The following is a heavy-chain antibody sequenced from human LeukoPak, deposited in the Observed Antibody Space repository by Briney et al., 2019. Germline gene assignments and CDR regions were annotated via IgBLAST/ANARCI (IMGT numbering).Heavy chain of an antibody. CDR2: NYYIGST. J-gene: IGHJ4*02. CDR3: AREYSYAYFDY. Sequence: SETLSLTCTFSGGFVSSGSHYWSWIRQPPGRGLEWIGHNYYIGSTNYNPSLKSRVTISVDTSKNQFSLKLSSVTAADTAVYYCAREYSYAYFDYWGQGTLVTVSS. D-gene: IGHD5-18*01. V-gene: IGHV4-61*01. CDR1: GGFVSSGSHY.